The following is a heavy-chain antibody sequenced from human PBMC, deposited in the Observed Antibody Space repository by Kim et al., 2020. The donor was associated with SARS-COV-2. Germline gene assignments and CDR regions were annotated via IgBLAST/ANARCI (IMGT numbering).Heavy chain of an antibody. J-gene: IGHJ4*02. CDR3: VKYSRASDS. D-gene: IGHD1-26*01. V-gene: IGHV3-7*01. Sequence: YVNSLKGHLTISRDNAKTSRFLQMNSLRVEDTAVYYCVKYSRASDSWGQGTLVTVSS.